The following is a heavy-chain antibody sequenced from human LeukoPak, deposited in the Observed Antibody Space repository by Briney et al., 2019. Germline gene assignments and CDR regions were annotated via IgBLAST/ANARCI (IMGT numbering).Heavy chain of an antibody. V-gene: IGHV3-11*01. CDR1: GFSFRDSY. Sequence: PGGSLRLSCVVSGFSFRDSYMTWLRQTPGKGLESLAYISPSSHDIYYADSVKGRFTISRDNARTSLYLQMNSLGPDDTALYYCSTDPRLLTYWGHGTLVTVSS. CDR3: STDPRLLTY. J-gene: IGHJ4*01. CDR2: ISPSSHDI. D-gene: IGHD2-8*01.